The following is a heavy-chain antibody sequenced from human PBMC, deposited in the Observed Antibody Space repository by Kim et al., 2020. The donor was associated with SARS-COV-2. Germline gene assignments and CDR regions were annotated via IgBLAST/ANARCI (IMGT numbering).Heavy chain of an antibody. Sequence: YAQKFQGRVTITADESTSTAYMELSSLRSEDTAVYYCARGHYDSKRPFDYWGQGTLVTVSS. V-gene: IGHV1-69*01. J-gene: IGHJ4*02. CDR3: ARGHYDSKRPFDY. D-gene: IGHD3-22*01.